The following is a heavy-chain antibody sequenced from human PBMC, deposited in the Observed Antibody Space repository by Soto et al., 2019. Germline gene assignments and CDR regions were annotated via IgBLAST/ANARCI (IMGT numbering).Heavy chain of an antibody. D-gene: IGHD2-21*01. CDR3: ATEFRRAPG. V-gene: IGHV1-8*01. J-gene: IGHJ4*03. CDR2: TNPGTGNG. CDR1: GYTFTSYD. Sequence: QVQLVQSGPEVKKPGASVKVSCKASGYTFTSYDINWVRQATGQGLEWMGWTNPGTGNGGYAQKFQGRVTMTTDTSISTAYMELNNLMPEDTAVDYCATEFRRAPGWGQGTLLTVSS.